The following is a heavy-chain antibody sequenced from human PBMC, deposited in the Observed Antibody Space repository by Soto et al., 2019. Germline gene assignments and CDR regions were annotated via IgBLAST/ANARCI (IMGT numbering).Heavy chain of an antibody. CDR2: ISHDGSRT. V-gene: IGHV3-30*03. CDR1: GFTFSSYG. CDR3: ARVEGVSYGDYGAFDY. J-gene: IGHJ4*02. Sequence: GGSLRLSCAASGFTFSSYGMHWVRQAPGKGLEWVAVISHDGSRTSYADSVKGRFSISRDNRNNTMFLQMKSLRAEDTAIYYCARVEGVSYGDYGAFDYWGQGSLVTVSS. D-gene: IGHD4-17*01.